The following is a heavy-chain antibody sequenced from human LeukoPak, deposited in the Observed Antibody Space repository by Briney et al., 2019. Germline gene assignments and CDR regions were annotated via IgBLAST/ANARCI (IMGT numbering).Heavy chain of an antibody. CDR2: ISYDGSNK. D-gene: IGHD6-13*01. J-gene: IGHJ4*02. CDR1: GFIFSDFG. Sequence: GGSLRLSCAASGFIFSDFGMHWVRQAPGKGLEWVAVISYDGSNKYYADSVKGRFTISRDNSKNTLYLQMNSLRAEDTAVYYCAKEGSSWAYYFDYWGQGTLVTVSS. V-gene: IGHV3-30*18. CDR3: AKEGSSWAYYFDY.